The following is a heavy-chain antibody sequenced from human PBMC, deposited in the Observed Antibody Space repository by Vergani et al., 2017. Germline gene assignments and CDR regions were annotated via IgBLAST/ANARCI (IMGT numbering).Heavy chain of an antibody. Sequence: QVQLVQSGAEVKKPGSSVKVSCKASGGTFSSYAINWVRQAPGQGLEWMGGIIPIFGTANYAQKFQGRVTITADESTSTAYMELSSLRSEDTAVYYCARIPVEMATIGKYYFDYWGQGTLVTVSS. CDR1: GGTFSSYA. J-gene: IGHJ4*02. CDR2: IIPIFGTA. CDR3: ARIPVEMATIGKYYFDY. D-gene: IGHD5-24*01. V-gene: IGHV1-69*01.